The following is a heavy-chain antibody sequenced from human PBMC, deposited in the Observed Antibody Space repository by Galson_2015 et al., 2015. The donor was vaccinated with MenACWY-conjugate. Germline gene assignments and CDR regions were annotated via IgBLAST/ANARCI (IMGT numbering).Heavy chain of an antibody. CDR2: MTPMFGTA. D-gene: IGHD2-21*01. Sequence: SVKVSCKASGGTFSNYAISWVRQAYGQGPEWMGGMTPMFGTANYAQTFQGRVTITADEPTRTVYMELSSLRYDDTAVYYCARAAGDRVSGGGLPFDYWGQGTLVTVSS. CDR1: GGTFSNYA. J-gene: IGHJ4*02. CDR3: ARAAGDRVSGGGLPFDY. V-gene: IGHV1-69*13.